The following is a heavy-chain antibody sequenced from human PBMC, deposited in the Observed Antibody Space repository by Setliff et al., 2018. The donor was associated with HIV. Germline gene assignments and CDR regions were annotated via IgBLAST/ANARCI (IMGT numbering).Heavy chain of an antibody. CDR2: IIPMFGTA. D-gene: IGHD6-13*01. Sequence: SVKVSCKASGGTFSSYPISWVRQAPGQGLEWMGGIIPMFGTANYAQRFQGRVTITADASTSTAYMELSSLRSEDTAVYYCATNREQLTMTYYYYYMDVWGKGTTVTVSS. J-gene: IGHJ6*03. V-gene: IGHV1-69*13. CDR3: ATNREQLTMTYYYYYMDV. CDR1: GGTFSSYP.